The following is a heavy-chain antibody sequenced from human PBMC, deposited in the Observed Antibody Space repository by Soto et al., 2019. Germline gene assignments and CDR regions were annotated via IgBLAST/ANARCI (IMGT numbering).Heavy chain of an antibody. CDR1: GYTFTSYG. J-gene: IGHJ2*01. V-gene: IGHV1-18*01. CDR3: ARAPGYCSGGSCDYWYFDL. CDR2: ISAYNGNT. D-gene: IGHD2-15*01. Sequence: GASVKVSCKASGYTFTSYGISWVRQAPGQGLEWMGWISAYNGNTNYAQKLQGRVTMTTDTSTSTAYMELRSLRSDDTAVYYCARAPGYCSGGSCDYWYFDLWGRGTLVTV.